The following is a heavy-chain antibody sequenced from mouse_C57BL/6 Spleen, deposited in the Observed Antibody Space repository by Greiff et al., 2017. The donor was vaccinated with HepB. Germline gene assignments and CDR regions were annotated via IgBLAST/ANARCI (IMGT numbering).Heavy chain of an antibody. Sequence: QVQLQQSGAELVKPGASVKISCKASGYAFSSYWMNWVKQRPGKGLEWIGQIYPGDGDTNYNGKFKGKATLTADKSSSTAYMQLSSLTSEDSAVYFCAPFYYDYDEGSRPYAMDYWGQGTSVTVSS. CDR3: APFYYDYDEGSRPYAMDY. J-gene: IGHJ4*01. CDR1: GYAFSSYW. D-gene: IGHD2-4*01. V-gene: IGHV1-80*01. CDR2: IYPGDGDT.